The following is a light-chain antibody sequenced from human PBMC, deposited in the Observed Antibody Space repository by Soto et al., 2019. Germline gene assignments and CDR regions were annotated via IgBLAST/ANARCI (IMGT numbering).Light chain of an antibody. CDR2: DAS. Sequence: DLPMTQSPSTLSASVGDRVTITCRASQSISSWLAWYQQKPGKAPKLLIYDASSLESGVPSRFSGSGSGTEFTLTISSLQPDDFATYYCQQYNSYRTFGQGTKVESK. J-gene: IGKJ1*01. V-gene: IGKV1-5*01. CDR3: QQYNSYRT. CDR1: QSISSW.